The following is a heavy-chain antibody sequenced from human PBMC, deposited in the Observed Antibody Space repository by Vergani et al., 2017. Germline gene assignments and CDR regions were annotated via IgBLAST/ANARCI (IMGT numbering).Heavy chain of an antibody. D-gene: IGHD3-22*01. CDR3: ARDMTAYQYYYDSSGYDDY. V-gene: IGHV1-2*02. CDR1: GYTFTGYY. CDR2: INPNSGGT. Sequence: QVQLVQSGAEVKKPGASVQVSCKASGYTFTGYYMHWVRQAPGQGLEWMGWINPNSGGTNYAQKFQGRVTMTRDTSISTAYMELSRLRSDDTAVYYCARDMTAYQYYYDSSGYDDYWGQGTLVTVSS. J-gene: IGHJ4*02.